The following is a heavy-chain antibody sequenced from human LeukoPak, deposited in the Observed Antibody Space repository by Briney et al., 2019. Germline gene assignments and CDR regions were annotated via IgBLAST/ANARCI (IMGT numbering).Heavy chain of an antibody. Sequence: GGSLRLSCAASEFTFSSYGMHWVRQAPGKGLEWVAVIWYDGSNKYYADSVKGRFTISRDNSKNTLYLQMNSLRAEDTAVYYCAGAGGDGSGWSLYAWGQGTLVTVSS. CDR2: IWYDGSNK. CDR3: AGAGGDGSGWSLYA. D-gene: IGHD6-19*01. J-gene: IGHJ4*02. V-gene: IGHV3-33*01. CDR1: EFTFSSYG.